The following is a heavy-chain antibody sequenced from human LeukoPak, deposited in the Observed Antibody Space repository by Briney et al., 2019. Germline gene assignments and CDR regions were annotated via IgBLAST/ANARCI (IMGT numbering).Heavy chain of an antibody. V-gene: IGHV3-33*06. D-gene: IGHD3-10*01. CDR3: AKNYRSKEVRGQFCYYCALDV. CDR1: GFTFSSYG. Sequence: PGRSLRLSCAASGFTFSSYGMHWVRQAPGKGLEWVAVIWYDGTNKYYADSVKGRFTISRDNSKNTLFLQMNSLRAEDTADYYCAKNYRSKEVRGQFCYYCALDVWGQGTTVTVSS. CDR2: IWYDGTNK. J-gene: IGHJ6*02.